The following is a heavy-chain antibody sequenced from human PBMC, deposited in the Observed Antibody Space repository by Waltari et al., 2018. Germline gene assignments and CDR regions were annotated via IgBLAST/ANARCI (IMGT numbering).Heavy chain of an antibody. CDR1: GFTFRNAW. D-gene: IGHD3-3*01. CDR2: IRRKIDGGRT. Sequence: DVQLVESGGGLVKPGGSLRLSCVVSGFTFRNAWMTWVGQAPGKGLEWIGRIRRKIDGGRTDYGAPVKGRFSISRDDSENTLYLQMNSLKSDDTAKYYCAIGVGDSEYDYWGQGTLVTVSS. J-gene: IGHJ4*02. V-gene: IGHV3-15*01. CDR3: AIGVGDSEYDY.